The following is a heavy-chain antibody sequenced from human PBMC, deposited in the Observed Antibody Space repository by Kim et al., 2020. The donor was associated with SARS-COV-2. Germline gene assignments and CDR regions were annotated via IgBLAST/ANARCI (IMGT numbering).Heavy chain of an antibody. CDR2: MNPNSGNT. V-gene: IGHV1-8*01. J-gene: IGHJ6*02. Sequence: ASVKVSCKASGYTFTSYDINWVRQATGQGLEWMEWMNPNSGNTGYAQKFQGRVTMTRNTSISTSYMELSSLSSEDTAVYYCARATRDTPKILWLEVYYYYGMDAWGQGTTFTVSS. CDR1: GYTFTSYD. CDR3: ARATRDTPKILWLEVYYYYGMDA. D-gene: IGHD3-10*01.